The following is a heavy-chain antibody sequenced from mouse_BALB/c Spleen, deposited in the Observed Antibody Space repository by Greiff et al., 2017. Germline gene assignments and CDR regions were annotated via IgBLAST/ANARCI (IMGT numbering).Heavy chain of an antibody. J-gene: IGHJ2*01. CDR2: INPSNGRT. D-gene: IGHD1-2*01. V-gene: IGHV1S81*02. CDR1: GYTFPSYW. CDR3: ARGDTTAHFDY. Sequence: QVKLQQPGAELVKPGASVKLSCKASGYTFPSYWMHWVKQRPGQGLEWIGEINPSNGRTNYNEKFKSKATLTVDKSSSTAYMQLSSLTSEDSAVYYCARGDTTAHFDYWGQGTTLTVSS.